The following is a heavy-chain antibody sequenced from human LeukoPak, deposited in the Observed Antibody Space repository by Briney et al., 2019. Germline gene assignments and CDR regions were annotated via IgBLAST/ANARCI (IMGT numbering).Heavy chain of an antibody. J-gene: IGHJ6*03. Sequence: SVKVSCKAYGGTFSSYSISWVRQAPGQGLGWMGGIIPIFGTANYAQKFQGRVTITADESTSTAYMELSSLRSEDTAVYYCARAGEQLWSPDYYYYMDVWGKGTTVTVSS. CDR1: GGTFSSYS. CDR2: IIPIFGTA. V-gene: IGHV1-69*13. D-gene: IGHD5-18*01. CDR3: ARAGEQLWSPDYYYYMDV.